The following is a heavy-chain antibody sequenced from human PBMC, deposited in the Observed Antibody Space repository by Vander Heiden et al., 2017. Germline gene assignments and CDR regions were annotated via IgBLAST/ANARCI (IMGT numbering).Heavy chain of an antibody. V-gene: IGHV4-39*01. Sequence: QLQLQESGPGLVKPSETLSLTCTVSGGSISSSSYFWGWIRQPPGKGLEWIGIINYSGTNQYNTARKSRVTISVDTSKNQFSLKLSSVNDEDTALFYCATYDPAVSGGYFDYWGQGNLVTVSS. D-gene: IGHD2-15*01. CDR2: INYSGTN. CDR1: GGSISSSSYF. J-gene: IGHJ4*02. CDR3: ATYDPAVSGGYFDY.